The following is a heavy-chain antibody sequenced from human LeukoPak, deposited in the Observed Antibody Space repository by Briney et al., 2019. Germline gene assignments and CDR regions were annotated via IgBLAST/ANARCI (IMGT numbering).Heavy chain of an antibody. CDR1: GYSFSDYY. CDR2: TNPNSGGT. D-gene: IGHD2-21*01. CDR3: ARADRLDGGPYLIGP. J-gene: IGHJ5*02. V-gene: IGHV1-2*02. Sequence: ASMKVSCKTSGYSFSDYYMHWVRQAPGQGLEWMGWTNPNSGGTSSAQKFQGRVTMTRDTSITTVYMEVSWLTSDDTAIYYCARADRLDGGPYLIGPWGQGTLVTVSS.